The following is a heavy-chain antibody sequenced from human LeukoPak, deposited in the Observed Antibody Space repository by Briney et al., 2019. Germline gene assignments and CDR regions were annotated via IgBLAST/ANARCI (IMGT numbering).Heavy chain of an antibody. CDR1: GYTFTGYY. J-gene: IGHJ4*02. D-gene: IGHD6-13*01. Sequence: ASVKVSCKASGYTFTGYYMHWVRQAPGQGLEWMGWINPNSGGTNYARKFQGRVTMTRDTSISTAYMELSRLRSDDTAVYYCARGSSSSWYLLKHWGQGTLVTVSS. CDR2: INPNSGGT. CDR3: ARGSSSSWYLLKH. V-gene: IGHV1-2*02.